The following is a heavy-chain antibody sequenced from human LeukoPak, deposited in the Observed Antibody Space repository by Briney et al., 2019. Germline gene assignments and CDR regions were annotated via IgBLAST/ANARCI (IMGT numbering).Heavy chain of an antibody. D-gene: IGHD6-19*01. Sequence: GGSLRLSCEASGFTFNTYSMNWARQAPGKGLEWVSVIYSGGSTYYADSVKGRFTISRDNSKNTLYLQMNSLRAEDTAVYYCARTTYSSGWRPLAADYFDYWGQGTLVTVSS. V-gene: IGHV3-66*01. CDR2: IYSGGST. CDR1: GFTFNTYS. CDR3: ARTTYSSGWRPLAADYFDY. J-gene: IGHJ4*02.